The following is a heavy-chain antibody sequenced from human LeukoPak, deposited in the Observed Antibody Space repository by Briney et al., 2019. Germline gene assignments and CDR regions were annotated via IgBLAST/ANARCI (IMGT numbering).Heavy chain of an antibody. Sequence: GGSLRLSCAASGFTFSRYAMSWVRQAPGKGLEWVSSISAGGATTYYADSVKGRFTISRDSSKSTLYLQMNSLRAEDTAVYYCPQNHPRAVGSSYGYYDYWAREPWSPSPQ. J-gene: IGHJ4*02. CDR3: PQNHPRAVGSSYGYYDY. CDR1: GFTFSRYA. D-gene: IGHD5-18*01. CDR2: ISAGGATT. V-gene: IGHV3-23*01.